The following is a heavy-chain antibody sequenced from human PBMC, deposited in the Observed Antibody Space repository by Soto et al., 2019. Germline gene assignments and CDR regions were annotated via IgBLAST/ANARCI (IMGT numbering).Heavy chain of an antibody. CDR1: GFTFSGSA. CDR3: TNHGGNYYDSDDAFDI. J-gene: IGHJ3*02. CDR2: IRSKANSYAT. D-gene: IGHD3-22*01. V-gene: IGHV3-73*02. Sequence: EVQLVESGVGLVQPGGSLKLSCAASGFTFSGSAMHWVRQASGKGLEWVGRIRSKANSYATAYAASVKGRFTISRDDSKNTAYLQMNSLKTEDTAVYYCTNHGGNYYDSDDAFDIWGQGTMVTVSS.